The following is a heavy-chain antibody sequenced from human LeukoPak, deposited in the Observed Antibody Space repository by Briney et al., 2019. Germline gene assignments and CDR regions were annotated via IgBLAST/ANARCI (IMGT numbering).Heavy chain of an antibody. CDR1: GYTFIDYY. D-gene: IGHD1-26*01. J-gene: IGHJ4*02. V-gene: IGHV1-46*01. CDR3: ARGQLGPTSAPFDS. CDR2: INPADGST. Sequence: ASVKVSCKTSGYTFIDYYLHWVRQAPGQSFEYMGIINPADGSTSYHHKFQDRVTMTREASTSTIYMELRSLTFEDTAVYYCARGQLGPTSAPFDSWGQGTLVTVSS.